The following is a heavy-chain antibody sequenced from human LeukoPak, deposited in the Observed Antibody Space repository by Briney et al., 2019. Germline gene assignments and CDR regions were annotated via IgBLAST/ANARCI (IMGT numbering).Heavy chain of an antibody. D-gene: IGHD3-22*01. J-gene: IGHJ4*02. CDR2: ISYDGSNS. CDR1: GFAFTSYA. V-gene: IGHV3-30-3*01. CDR3: AREPAGSGYGYCDD. Sequence: GGSLRLSCAASGFAFTSYAMHWVRQAPGKGLEWVAVISYDGSNSYYADSVKGRFTISRDNFKNTLYLQMNSLRVEDTAEYYCAREPAGSGYGYCDDWGQGTLVTVSS.